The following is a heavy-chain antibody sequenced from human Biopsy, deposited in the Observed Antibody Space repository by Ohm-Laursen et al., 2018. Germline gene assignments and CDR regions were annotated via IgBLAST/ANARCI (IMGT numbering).Heavy chain of an antibody. CDR2: IWYDGSRQ. D-gene: IGHD6-25*01. Sequence: SLGLSCAASGFTFSSYGMHWVRQAPGKGLEWVAVIWYDGSRQYYADSVKGRFTISRDNSKNTLYLQMNSLRAEDTAVYYCARDGAAGYGLDVWGQGTTATVSS. CDR1: GFTFSSYG. V-gene: IGHV3-33*01. CDR3: ARDGAAGYGLDV. J-gene: IGHJ6*02.